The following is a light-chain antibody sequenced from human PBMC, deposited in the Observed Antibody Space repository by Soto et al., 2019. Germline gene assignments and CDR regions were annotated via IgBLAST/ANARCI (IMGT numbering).Light chain of an antibody. Sequence: QSVLTQPPSASGTPGQRVTISCSGSSSNIGSNTVNWYQQLPGTAPKLLIYIDNQRPSGVPDRFTGSKSGTSASLAIDGLQSDDEADYYCAAWDDSLNGPVFGGGTKLTVL. CDR3: AAWDDSLNGPV. J-gene: IGLJ2*01. V-gene: IGLV1-44*01. CDR2: IDN. CDR1: SSNIGSNT.